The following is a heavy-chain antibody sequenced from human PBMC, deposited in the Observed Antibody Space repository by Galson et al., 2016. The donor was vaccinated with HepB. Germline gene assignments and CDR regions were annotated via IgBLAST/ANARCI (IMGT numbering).Heavy chain of an antibody. Sequence: SLRLSCAASRFTSSSYAMSWVRQAPGKGLEWVSAISATSSCTYYADSVKGWFTISKDNSKNTLYLQMNGLRTEDTAMYYCATNGPQSYFHWLNCFDFWGQGTMVTVSS. CDR3: ATNGPQSYFHWLNCFDF. D-gene: IGHD3-9*01. V-gene: IGHV3-23*01. CDR1: RFTSSSYA. J-gene: IGHJ4*02. CDR2: ISATSSCT.